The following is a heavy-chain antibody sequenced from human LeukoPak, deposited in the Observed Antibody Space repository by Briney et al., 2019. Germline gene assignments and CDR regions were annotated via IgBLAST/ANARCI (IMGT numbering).Heavy chain of an antibody. CDR1: GGSFSGYY. Sequence: SETLSLTCAVYGGSFSGYYWSWIRQPPGKGLEWVGEINHSGSNNYNPSLKSRVTISAATSTNQFSLKLNSVTAADTAVYYCARTTLRARFFDYWGQGILVTVSS. CDR2: INHSGSN. J-gene: IGHJ4*02. CDR3: ARTTLRARFFDY. V-gene: IGHV4-34*01. D-gene: IGHD2-15*01.